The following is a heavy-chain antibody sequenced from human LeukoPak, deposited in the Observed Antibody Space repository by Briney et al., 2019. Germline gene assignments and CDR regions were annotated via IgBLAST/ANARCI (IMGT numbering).Heavy chain of an antibody. D-gene: IGHD3-22*01. CDR2: ISGSGGST. J-gene: IGHJ5*02. CDR1: GFTFSSYA. V-gene: IGHV3-23*01. CDR3: AKCRYYYDSPDWFDP. Sequence: GGSLRLSCVASGFTFSSYAMSWVRQAPGKGLEWVSSISGSGGSTNYADSVKGRFTISRDNSKNTLYLQMNSLRAEDTAVYYCAKCRYYYDSPDWFDPWGQGTLVIVSS.